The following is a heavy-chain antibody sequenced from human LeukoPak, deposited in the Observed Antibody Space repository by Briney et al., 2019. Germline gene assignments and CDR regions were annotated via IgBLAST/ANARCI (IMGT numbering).Heavy chain of an antibody. D-gene: IGHD3-22*01. V-gene: IGHV3-23*01. CDR3: AKGSYYDSSGSFYFDY. Sequence: QSGGSLRLSCAASGFTFSSYAMSWVRQAPGKGLEWVSGISGSGDNTCYADSVKGRFTISRDNSKNTLYVQVNSLGTEDTAAYYCAKGSYYDSSGSFYFDYWGQGTLVTVSS. J-gene: IGHJ4*02. CDR1: GFTFSSYA. CDR2: ISGSGDNT.